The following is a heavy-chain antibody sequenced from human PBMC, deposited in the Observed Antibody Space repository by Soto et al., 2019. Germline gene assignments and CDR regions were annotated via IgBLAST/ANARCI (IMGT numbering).Heavy chain of an antibody. Sequence: EVQLVQSGAEVKKPGESLKISCQGSGYSFSTSWIGWVRQMPGKGLEWMGIIYPGDSDTRYSPSFQGQVTISADKSISTAFLHWSSLKASDTATYYCARTTIAGIRGYFDYWGQGTLVTVSS. V-gene: IGHV5-51*01. CDR3: ARTTIAGIRGYFDY. CDR1: GYSFSTSW. CDR2: IYPGDSDT. J-gene: IGHJ4*02. D-gene: IGHD2-21*01.